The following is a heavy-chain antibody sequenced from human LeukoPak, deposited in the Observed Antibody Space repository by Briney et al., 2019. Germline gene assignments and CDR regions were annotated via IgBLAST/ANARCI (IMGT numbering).Heavy chain of an antibody. D-gene: IGHD3-10*01. CDR2: INSDGSST. CDR3: ARNDRNYYGSETYMFDY. J-gene: IGHJ4*02. V-gene: IGHV3-74*01. Sequence: GGSLRLSCAASGFTFSSYWMHWVRQAPGKGLVWVSRINSDGSSTSYADSEKGRFTISRDNAKNTLYLQMNSLRAEDTAVYYCARNDRNYYGSETYMFDYWGQGTLVTVSS. CDR1: GFTFSSYW.